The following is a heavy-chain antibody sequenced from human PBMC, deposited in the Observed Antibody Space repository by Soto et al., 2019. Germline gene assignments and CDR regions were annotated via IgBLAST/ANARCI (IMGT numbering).Heavy chain of an antibody. V-gene: IGHV1-69*01. CDR1: GGTFSSYA. J-gene: IGHJ3*02. CDR2: IIPIFGTA. D-gene: IGHD1-26*01. Sequence: QVQLVQSGAEVKKPGSSVKVSCKASGGTFSSYAISWVRQAPGQGLEWMGGIIPIFGTANYAQKFQGRVTITADESTSTAYMELSSLRSEDTXXXXCAGIPGTWEAFDIWGQGTMVTVSS. CDR3: AGIPGTWEAFDI.